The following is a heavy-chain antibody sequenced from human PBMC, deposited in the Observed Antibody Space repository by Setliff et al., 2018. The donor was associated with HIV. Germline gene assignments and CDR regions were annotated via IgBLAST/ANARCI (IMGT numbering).Heavy chain of an antibody. V-gene: IGHV1-18*04. Sequence: ASVKVSCKASGYTFNSYTISWLRQAPGQGLEWMGWISPYNGNTDYAQEMQGRLTMTTDTSTSTAYMDLESLTSDDTAVYYCARAPPPLRYFDWVPLDAFDIWGQGTMVTVS. CDR3: ARAPPPLRYFDWVPLDAFDI. J-gene: IGHJ3*02. CDR2: ISPYNGNT. D-gene: IGHD3-9*01. CDR1: GYTFNSYT.